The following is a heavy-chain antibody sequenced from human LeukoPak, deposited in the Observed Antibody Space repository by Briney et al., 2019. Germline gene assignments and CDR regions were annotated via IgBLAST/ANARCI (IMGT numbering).Heavy chain of an antibody. CDR2: IYYSGST. CDR1: GGSISSDY. D-gene: IGHD3-10*01. V-gene: IGHV4-59*01. Sequence: SETLSLTCTVSGGSISSDYWSWIRQPPGKGLEWIGYIYYSGSTNYNPSLKSRVTISVDTSKNQFSLKLSSVTAADTAVYYCARAHATMVRGDIIPGYFDYWGQGTLVTVSS. J-gene: IGHJ4*02. CDR3: ARAHATMVRGDIIPGYFDY.